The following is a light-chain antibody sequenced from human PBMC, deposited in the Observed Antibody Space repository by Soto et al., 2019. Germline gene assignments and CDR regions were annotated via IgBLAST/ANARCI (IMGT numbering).Light chain of an antibody. V-gene: IGKV3-11*01. Sequence: EIVLRQSPATLSLSPGERATISCRASQSVGSYLGWYQQKPGQPPRLLIYDASNRATGIPARFSGSGSGTGFTLIISSLKPEDFAVYYCQQRSNWPPEITFGQGTRLDIK. CDR3: QQRSNWPPEIT. CDR1: QSVGSY. CDR2: DAS. J-gene: IGKJ5*01.